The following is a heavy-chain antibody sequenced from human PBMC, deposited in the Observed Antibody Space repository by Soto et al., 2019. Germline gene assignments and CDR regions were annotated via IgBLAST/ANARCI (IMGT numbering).Heavy chain of an antibody. Sequence: SETLSLTCTVSGGSISSGGYYWSWIRQHPGKGLEWIGYIYYSGSTYYNPSLKSRVTISVDTSKNQFSLKLSSVTAADTAVYYCARGFRFIGLVLYYWGQGTLVTVSS. CDR1: GGSISSGGYY. J-gene: IGHJ4*02. D-gene: IGHD6-19*01. CDR3: ARGFRFIGLVLYY. CDR2: IYYSGST. V-gene: IGHV4-31*03.